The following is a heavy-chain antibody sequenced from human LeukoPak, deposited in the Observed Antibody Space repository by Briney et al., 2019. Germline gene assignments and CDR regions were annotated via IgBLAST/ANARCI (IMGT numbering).Heavy chain of an antibody. CDR1: GFCFSSYA. D-gene: IGHD6-13*01. CDR3: AKVGSSMSFYYYYGMDV. V-gene: IGHV3-23*01. J-gene: IGHJ6*02. Sequence: GGSLRLSCAASGFCFSSYAMSWVRQAPGKGLEWVSAISGSGGTTNYADSVKGRFTISRDNSKDTLYLQMDSLRAEDTAVYYCAKVGSSMSFYYYYGMDVWGQGTTVTVSS. CDR2: ISGSGGTT.